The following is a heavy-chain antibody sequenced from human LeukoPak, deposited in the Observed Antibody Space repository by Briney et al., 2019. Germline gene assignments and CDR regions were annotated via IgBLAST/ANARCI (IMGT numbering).Heavy chain of an antibody. J-gene: IGHJ4*02. CDR2: ISAYNGNT. V-gene: IGHV1-18*01. Sequence: GASVKVSCKASGYTFTSYGISWVRQAPGRGLEWMGWISAYNGNTNYAQKLQGRVTMTTDTSTSTAYVELRSLRSDDTAVYYCASSYGPTIYYFDYWGQGTLVTVSS. D-gene: IGHD4-17*01. CDR3: ASSYGPTIYYFDY. CDR1: GYTFTSYG.